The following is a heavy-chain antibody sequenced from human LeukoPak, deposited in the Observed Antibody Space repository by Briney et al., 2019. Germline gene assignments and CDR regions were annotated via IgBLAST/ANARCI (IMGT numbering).Heavy chain of an antibody. CDR1: GYTFTGYY. D-gene: IGHD3-22*01. CDR3: ARGGQYVLHYDSSGYPPRGH. CDR2: INPNRGGT. Sequence: ASVKVSCKASGYTFTGYYMHWVRQAPGQGLEWMGWINPNRGGTNYAQKFQGRVTMTRETSISTAYMELSRLRSDDTAVYYCARGGQYVLHYDSSGYPPRGHWGQGTLVTVSS. V-gene: IGHV1-2*02. J-gene: IGHJ4*02.